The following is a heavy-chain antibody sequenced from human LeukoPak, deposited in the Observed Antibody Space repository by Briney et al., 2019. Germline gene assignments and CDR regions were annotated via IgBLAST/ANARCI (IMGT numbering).Heavy chain of an antibody. V-gene: IGHV1-2*02. Sequence: GASVKVSCKASGYTFTSYDINWVRQATGQGLEWMGWINPNSGGTNYAQKFQGRVTMTRDTSISTAYMELNRLRYDDTAVYYCAREGRLLWFGELFLTSNWFDPWGQGTLVTVSS. CDR1: GYTFTSYD. D-gene: IGHD3-10*01. CDR3: AREGRLLWFGELFLTSNWFDP. J-gene: IGHJ5*02. CDR2: INPNSGGT.